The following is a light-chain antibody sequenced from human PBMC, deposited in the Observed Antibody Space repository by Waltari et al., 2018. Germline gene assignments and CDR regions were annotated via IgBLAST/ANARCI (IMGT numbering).Light chain of an antibody. Sequence: DIQMTQSPSSLSASVGDRVTFTCRASQSISNSLNWFQQKAGKAPKLLIYGISKVKNGVPGRVSGSGCGTHLTLTISSVQPEDVETYYGQQSYSTRITVGQGKRVDIK. CDR3: QQSYSTRIT. J-gene: IGKJ5*01. V-gene: IGKV1-39*01. CDR1: QSISNS. CDR2: GIS.